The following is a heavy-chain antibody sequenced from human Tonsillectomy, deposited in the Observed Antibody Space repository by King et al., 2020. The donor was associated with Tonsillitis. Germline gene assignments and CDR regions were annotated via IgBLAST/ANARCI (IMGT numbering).Heavy chain of an antibody. CDR2: ISGGGGST. Sequence: VQLVESGGGLVQPGGSLRVSCAASGFTFSSYAMSWVRQAPGKGLEWVSLISGGGGSTYYADSVKGRFTISRDTSKNTLYLQMNSLRVEDTAVYYCAKDPTYYKTTYYFDYWGQGTLVTVSS. D-gene: IGHD3-10*01. CDR1: GFTFSSYA. J-gene: IGHJ4*02. CDR3: AKDPTYYKTTYYFDY. V-gene: IGHV3-23*04.